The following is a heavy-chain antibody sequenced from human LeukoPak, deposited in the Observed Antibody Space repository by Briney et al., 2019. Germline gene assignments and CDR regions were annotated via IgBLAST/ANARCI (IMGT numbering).Heavy chain of an antibody. V-gene: IGHV4-30-4*08. J-gene: IGHJ4*02. D-gene: IGHD4-11*01. Sequence: PSETLSLTCTVSGSSISSGDYYWSWIRQPPGKGLEWIGYIYYSGSTYYNPSLKSRVTISVDTSKNQFSLKLSSVTAADTAVYYCARSTVTANFDYWGQGTLVTVSS. CDR3: ARSTVTANFDY. CDR1: GSSISSGDYY. CDR2: IYYSGST.